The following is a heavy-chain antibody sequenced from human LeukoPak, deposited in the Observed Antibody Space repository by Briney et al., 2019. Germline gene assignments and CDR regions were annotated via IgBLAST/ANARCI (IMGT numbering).Heavy chain of an antibody. CDR1: GYTFTGYY. J-gene: IGHJ4*02. D-gene: IGHD3-22*01. V-gene: IGHV1-69*13. CDR2: IIPIFGTA. Sequence: SVKVSCKASGYTFTGYYMHWVRQAPGQGLEWMGGIIPIFGTANYAQKFQGRVTITADESTSTAYMELSSLRSEDTAVYYCARESDSSGSFDYWGQGTLVTVSS. CDR3: ARESDSSGSFDY.